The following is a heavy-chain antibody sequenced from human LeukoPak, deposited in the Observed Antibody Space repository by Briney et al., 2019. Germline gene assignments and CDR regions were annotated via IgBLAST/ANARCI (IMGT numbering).Heavy chain of an antibody. J-gene: IGHJ4*02. CDR2: ITSSGAT. D-gene: IGHD1-26*01. CDR3: ANGRSESYHY. CDR1: GFTFSKYG. V-gene: IGHV3-23*01. Sequence: PGGSLRLSCAASGFTFSKYGAWVRQAPGKGLEWVSAITSSGATYYADSVKGRLTISGDNSKNTLYLQMNSLGAEDTAVYYCANGRSESYHYWGRGTLVAVSS.